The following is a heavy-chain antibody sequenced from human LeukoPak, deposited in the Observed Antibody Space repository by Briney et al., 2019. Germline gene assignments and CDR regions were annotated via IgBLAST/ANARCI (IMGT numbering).Heavy chain of an antibody. J-gene: IGHJ4*02. Sequence: PSQTLSLTCTVSGGSISSGGYYWSWIRQPPGKGLEWIGYIYHSGSTYYNPSLKSRVTISVDRSKNQFSLKLSSVTAADTAVYYCARVGYYYDSSGYYRLPFDYWGQGTLVTVSS. CDR2: IYHSGST. V-gene: IGHV4-30-2*01. CDR1: GGSISSGGYY. CDR3: ARVGYYYDSSGYYRLPFDY. D-gene: IGHD3-22*01.